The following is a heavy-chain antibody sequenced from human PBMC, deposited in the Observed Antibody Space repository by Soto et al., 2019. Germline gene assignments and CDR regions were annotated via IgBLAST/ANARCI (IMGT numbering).Heavy chain of an antibody. J-gene: IGHJ3*02. Sequence: GGSLRLSCAASGFTFDDYAMHWVRQAPGKGLEWVSGISWNSGSIGYADSVKGRFTISRDNAKNSLYLQMNSLRAEDTALYYCAKSSAQLSGWYADAFDIWGQGTMVTVSS. D-gene: IGHD6-19*01. V-gene: IGHV3-9*01. CDR1: GFTFDDYA. CDR2: ISWNSGSI. CDR3: AKSSAQLSGWYADAFDI.